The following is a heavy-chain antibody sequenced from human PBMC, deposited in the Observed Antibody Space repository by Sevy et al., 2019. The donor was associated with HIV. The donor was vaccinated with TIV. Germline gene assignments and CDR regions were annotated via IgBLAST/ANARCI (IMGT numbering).Heavy chain of an antibody. D-gene: IGHD6-13*01. CDR2: IRSKAYGGPT. Sequence: GGSLRLSCTASGFTFGDYAMSWFRQAPGKGLEWVGFIRSKAYGGPTEYAASGKGRFTISIDDSKSFAYLQMNSLKTQDTAVYYCSIAAADPYYYYYGMDVWGQGTTVTVSS. V-gene: IGHV3-49*03. J-gene: IGHJ6*02. CDR3: SIAAADPYYYYYGMDV. CDR1: GFTFGDYA.